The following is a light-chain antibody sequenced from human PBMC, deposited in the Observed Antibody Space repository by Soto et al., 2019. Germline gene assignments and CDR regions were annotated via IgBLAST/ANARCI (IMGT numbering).Light chain of an antibody. V-gene: IGKV1-9*01. CDR2: AAS. CDR3: PQVNSYPPLT. CDR1: QGIGFY. J-gene: IGKJ3*01. Sequence: IQLTQSPSSMSASVGDRVTISCRASQGIGFYLAWYQQKPGNAPKLLIYAASTLQSGVPSRFSGSGSGTNFTLTISSLQPEDFATYYCPQVNSYPPLTFXPGTKVDIK.